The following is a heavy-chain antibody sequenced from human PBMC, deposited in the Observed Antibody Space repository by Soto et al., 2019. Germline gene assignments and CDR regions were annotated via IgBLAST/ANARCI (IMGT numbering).Heavy chain of an antibody. CDR2: IIPIFGTA. CDR3: AREKAEMATKMTPFGY. J-gene: IGHJ4*02. Sequence: SVKVSCKASGGTFSSYAISWVRQAPGQGLEWMGGIIPIFGTANYAQKFQGRVTITADKSTSTAYMELRSLRSDDTAVYYCAREKAEMATKMTPFGYWGQGTLVTVSS. V-gene: IGHV1-69*06. D-gene: IGHD1-26*01. CDR1: GGTFSSYA.